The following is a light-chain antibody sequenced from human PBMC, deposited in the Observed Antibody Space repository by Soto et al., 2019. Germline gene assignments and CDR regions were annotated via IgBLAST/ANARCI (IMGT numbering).Light chain of an antibody. J-gene: IGKJ2*01. V-gene: IGKV1-5*01. CDR3: HQYGSPRFT. Sequence: DIQMTQSPSTLAASVGDRVTMTCRASQTINTWLAWYQQKPGKAPKFLIYDASSLASGVPSRFSGGGSGTEFTLTISSLQPGDFATYYCHQYGSPRFTFGQGTKLEIK. CDR1: QTINTW. CDR2: DAS.